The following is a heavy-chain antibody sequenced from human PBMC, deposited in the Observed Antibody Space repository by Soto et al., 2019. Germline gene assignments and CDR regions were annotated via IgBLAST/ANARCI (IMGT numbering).Heavy chain of an antibody. CDR2: ISSNGGST. Sequence: EVQLVESGGGLVQPGGSLRLSCAASGFTFSSYAMHWVRQAPGKGLEYVSAISSNGGSTYYANSVKGRFTISRDNSKNTLYLQMGSLRAEDMAVYYCARDSYYGSGSYYRPIYYYYGMDVWGQGTTVTVSS. V-gene: IGHV3-64*01. CDR1: GFTFSSYA. D-gene: IGHD3-10*01. J-gene: IGHJ6*02. CDR3: ARDSYYGSGSYYRPIYYYYGMDV.